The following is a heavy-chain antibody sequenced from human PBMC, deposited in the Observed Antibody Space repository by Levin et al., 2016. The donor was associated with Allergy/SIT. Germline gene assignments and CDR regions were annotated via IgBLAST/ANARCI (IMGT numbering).Heavy chain of an antibody. J-gene: IGHJ4*02. CDR3: ATDIASYDSSGYSVNY. Sequence: ASVKVSCKVSGYTLTELSMHWVRQAPGKGLEWMGGFDPEDGETIYAQKFQGRVTMTEDTSTDTAYMELSSLRSEDTAVYYCATDIASYDSSGYSVNYWGQGTLVTVSS. CDR2: FDPEDGET. CDR1: GYTLTELS. D-gene: IGHD3-22*01. V-gene: IGHV1-24*01.